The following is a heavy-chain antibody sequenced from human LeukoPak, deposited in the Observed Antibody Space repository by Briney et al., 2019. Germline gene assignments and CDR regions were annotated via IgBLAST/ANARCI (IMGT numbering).Heavy chain of an antibody. J-gene: IGHJ5*02. CDR2: INPNSGGT. CDR3: AKNKGGSNIAAAGTVYGFDP. V-gene: IGHV1-2*02. CDR1: GYTFAGFY. Sequence: ASVKVSCKASGYTFAGFYIHWVRLAPGQGLEWMGWINPNSGGTNYAQKFQGRVTMTRDTSISTAYMELSRLRSDDTALYYCAKNKGGSNIAAAGTVYGFDPWGQGTLVTVSS. D-gene: IGHD6-13*01.